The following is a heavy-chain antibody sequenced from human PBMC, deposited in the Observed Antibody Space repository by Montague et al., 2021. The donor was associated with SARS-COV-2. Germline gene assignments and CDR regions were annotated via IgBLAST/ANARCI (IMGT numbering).Heavy chain of an antibody. CDR2: IYTSGST. CDR1: GGSISSGSYY. D-gene: IGHD3-3*01. V-gene: IGHV4-61*02. Sequence: TLSLTCTVSGGSISSGSYYWSWIRQPAGKGLEWIGRIYTSGSTNYNPSLKSRDTISVDTSKNQFSLKLSSVTAADTAVYYCARADFWSGYLYFDYWGQGTLVTVSS. CDR3: ARADFWSGYLYFDY. J-gene: IGHJ4*02.